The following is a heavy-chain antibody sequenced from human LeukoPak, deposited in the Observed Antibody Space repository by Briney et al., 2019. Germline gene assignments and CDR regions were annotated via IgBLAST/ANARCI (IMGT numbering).Heavy chain of an antibody. CDR1: GYTFTGYY. Sequence: ASVKVSCKASGYTFTGYYMHWVRQAPGQGLEWMGWINPNSGGTNYAQKFQGRVTMTRDTSISTAYMELSRLRSEDTAVYYCARADGDYGFPDDYWGQGTLVTVSS. D-gene: IGHD4-17*01. CDR2: INPNSGGT. V-gene: IGHV1-2*02. J-gene: IGHJ4*02. CDR3: ARADGDYGFPDDY.